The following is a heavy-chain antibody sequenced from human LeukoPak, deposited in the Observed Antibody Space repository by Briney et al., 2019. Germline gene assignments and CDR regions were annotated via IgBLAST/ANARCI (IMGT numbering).Heavy chain of an antibody. V-gene: IGHV3-23*01. D-gene: IGHD3-22*01. Sequence: GGSLRLSCAASGFRFSSYAMSWVRQAPGKGLEWVSAISGSGVSTYYADSVKGRFTVSRDNSKNTLYLQMNSLRAEDTAVYYCARDPDYDSSGYLDYWGQGTLVTVSS. CDR3: ARDPDYDSSGYLDY. CDR1: GFRFSSYA. J-gene: IGHJ4*02. CDR2: ISGSGVST.